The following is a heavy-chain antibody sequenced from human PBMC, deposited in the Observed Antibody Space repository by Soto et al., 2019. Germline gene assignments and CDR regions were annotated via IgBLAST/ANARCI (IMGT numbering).Heavy chain of an antibody. J-gene: IGHJ4*02. D-gene: IGHD3-22*01. V-gene: IGHV3-72*01. CDR2: SRDKPQGYST. Sequence: LRLSCAGSGFTLSYHYIDLVRQAPGKGLEWVGRSRDKPQGYSTAYAASVKGRFTTSRDESKNSAYLQMNSLKTEDTAVYYCVRATYFSDSSGYTRCLDYWGQGTLVTVSS. CDR3: VRATYFSDSSGYTRCLDY. CDR1: GFTLSYHY.